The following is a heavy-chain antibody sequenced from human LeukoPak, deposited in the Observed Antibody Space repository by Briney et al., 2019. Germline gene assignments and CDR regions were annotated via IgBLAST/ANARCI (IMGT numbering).Heavy chain of an antibody. CDR2: IYSGGST. CDR3: AKDPRNYYDSSGYYLPPGY. V-gene: IGHV3-53*05. Sequence: PGGSLRLSCTASGFTVSSNYMSWVRQAPGQGLEWVSVIYSGGSTYYADSVKGRFTISRDNSENTLYLQMNSLRAEDTAVYYCAKDPRNYYDSSGYYLPPGYWGQGTLVTVSS. J-gene: IGHJ4*02. D-gene: IGHD3-22*01. CDR1: GFTVSSNY.